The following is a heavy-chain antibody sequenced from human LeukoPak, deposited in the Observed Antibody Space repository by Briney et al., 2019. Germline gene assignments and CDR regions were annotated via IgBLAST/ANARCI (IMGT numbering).Heavy chain of an antibody. CDR1: GYTFTGSGWY. Sequence: DSVKVSCKASGYTFTGSGWYLYGLRQAPGQGLECVGWIHPNNGATLYAQKFQGRVAMTTDTSTSTAYMELSRLRPDDTAMYYCARDGPAQMVDFDYWGQGTLVTVSS. J-gene: IGHJ4*02. V-gene: IGHV1-2*02. D-gene: IGHD3-10*01. CDR2: IHPNNGAT. CDR3: ARDGPAQMVDFDY.